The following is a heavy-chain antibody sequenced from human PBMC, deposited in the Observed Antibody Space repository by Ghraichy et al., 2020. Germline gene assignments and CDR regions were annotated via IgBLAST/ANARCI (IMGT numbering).Heavy chain of an antibody. V-gene: IGHV3-30*18. CDR2: ILYDGSNK. Sequence: GESLNISCAASGFTFSSYGMHWVRQAPGKGLEWVAVILYDGSNKYYADSVKGRFTISRDNSKNTLYLQMNSLRAEDTAVYYCAKESRGMDVWGQGTTVTVSS. CDR1: GFTFSSYG. J-gene: IGHJ6*02. CDR3: AKESRGMDV.